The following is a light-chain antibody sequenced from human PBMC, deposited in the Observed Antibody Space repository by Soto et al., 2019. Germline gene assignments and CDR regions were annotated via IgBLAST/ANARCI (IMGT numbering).Light chain of an antibody. CDR3: GSFTSSRTFV. CDR1: SSDVGRYNY. CDR2: DVS. Sequence: QSVLAQPASVSGSRGQSITISCTGTSSDVGRYNYVSWFQQHPGKVPKLIIYDVSNWPSGVSDRFSGSKSGNTASLTISGLHPEDEADYYCGSFTSSRTFVFGTGTKVT. V-gene: IGLV2-14*03. J-gene: IGLJ1*01.